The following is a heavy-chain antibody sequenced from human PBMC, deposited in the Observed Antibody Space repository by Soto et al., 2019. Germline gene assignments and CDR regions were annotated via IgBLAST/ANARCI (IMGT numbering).Heavy chain of an antibody. CDR2: IYYSGST. Sequence: PSQTLSLTCNVSGGSISSGGYYWSWIRQHPGKGLEWIGYIYYSGSTYYNPSLKSRVTISVDTSKNQFSLKLSSVTAADTAVYYCARVDYGDYGWFDPWGQGTLVTVSS. CDR3: ARVDYGDYGWFDP. V-gene: IGHV4-30-4*08. CDR1: GGSISSGGYY. D-gene: IGHD4-17*01. J-gene: IGHJ5*02.